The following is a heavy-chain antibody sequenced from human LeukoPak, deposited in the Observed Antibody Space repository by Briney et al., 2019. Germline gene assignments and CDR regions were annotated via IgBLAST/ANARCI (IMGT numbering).Heavy chain of an antibody. D-gene: IGHD6-6*01. V-gene: IGHV3-30*01. Sequence: GGSLRLSCAASGFTFSSYAMHWVRQAPGKGLEWVAVIRYDANNKYYAEPVKVRFTIYKDNARNTLYLQMNSLRAEDTAVYYCARDCCIAARAENWFDPGGQGTLVTVSS. CDR1: GFTFSSYA. J-gene: IGHJ5*02. CDR2: IRYDANNK. CDR3: ARDCCIAARAENWFDP.